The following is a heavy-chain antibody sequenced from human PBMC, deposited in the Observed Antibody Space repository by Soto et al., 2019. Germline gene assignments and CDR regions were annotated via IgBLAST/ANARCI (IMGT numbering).Heavy chain of an antibody. V-gene: IGHV2-5*02. CDR1: GFSLSTSGVG. D-gene: IGHD6-6*01. CDR3: AHTQKASIAAPTARYHFDY. Sequence: QITLKESGPTLVKPTQTLTLTCTFSGFSLSTSGVGVGWIRQPPGKALEWLALIYWDDDKRYSPSLKSRLTITKDTSKNQVVLTMTNMDPVYTATYYCAHTQKASIAAPTARYHFDYWGQGSLVTVSS. J-gene: IGHJ4*02. CDR2: IYWDDDK.